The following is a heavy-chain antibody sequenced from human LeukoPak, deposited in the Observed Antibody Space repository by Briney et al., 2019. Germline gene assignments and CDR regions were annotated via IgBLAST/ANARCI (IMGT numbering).Heavy chain of an antibody. CDR1: GYSFTSYW. J-gene: IGHJ4*02. Sequence: GESLKISCKGSGYSFTSYWIDWVRQMPRKGLEWMGTIYPGDSDTRYSPSFQGQVTISADKSITTAYLQWNRLKASDNAMYYCARHGGNNYGIDYWGQGTLVTVSS. CDR3: ARHGGNNYGIDY. V-gene: IGHV5-51*01. CDR2: IYPGDSDT. D-gene: IGHD5-24*01.